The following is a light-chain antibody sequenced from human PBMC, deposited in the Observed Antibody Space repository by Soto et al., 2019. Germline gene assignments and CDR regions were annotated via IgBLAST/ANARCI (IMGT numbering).Light chain of an antibody. CDR3: QQSYSTPLT. J-gene: IGKJ4*01. Sequence: DIQMTQSPSSLSASVGDRVTITCRASQSISSYLNWYQQKPGKAPKLLIYAASSLQSGVPSRFSGSGSGTDFTLTISILQPEDFATYYCQQSYSTPLTVGGGTKVEIK. V-gene: IGKV1-39*01. CDR1: QSISSY. CDR2: AAS.